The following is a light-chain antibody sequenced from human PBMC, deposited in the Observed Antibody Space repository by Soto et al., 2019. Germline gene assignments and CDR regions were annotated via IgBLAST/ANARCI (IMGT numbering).Light chain of an antibody. V-gene: IGLV2-14*03. CDR3: TSYKSSTPFYV. J-gene: IGLJ1*01. CDR1: RTDVADGYDY. Sequence: QSVLTQPASVSGSPGQSIAISCTGVRTDVADGYDYVSWYQQHPGQAPQLIIYDVSNRPSGVSDRFSGSKSGNTASLTISGPQAEDGAKSYCTSYKSSTPFYVFGTGTKVTVL. CDR2: DVS.